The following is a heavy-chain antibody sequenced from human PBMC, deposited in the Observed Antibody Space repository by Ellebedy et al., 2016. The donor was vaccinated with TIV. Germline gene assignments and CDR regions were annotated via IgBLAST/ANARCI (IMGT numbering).Heavy chain of an antibody. Sequence: ASVKVSCKASGYTFTSYDINWVRQATGQGLEWMGWMNPNSGNTGYAQKFQGRVTMTRNTSISTAYMELSSLRSEDTAVYYCARDRGRYCSGGSCYSGWFDPWGQGTLVTVSS. J-gene: IGHJ5*02. CDR2: MNPNSGNT. D-gene: IGHD2-15*01. CDR1: GYTFTSYD. CDR3: ARDRGRYCSGGSCYSGWFDP. V-gene: IGHV1-8*01.